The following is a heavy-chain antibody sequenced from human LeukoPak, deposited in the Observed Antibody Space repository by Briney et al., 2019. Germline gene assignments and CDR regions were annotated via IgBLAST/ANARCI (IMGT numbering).Heavy chain of an antibody. J-gene: IGHJ1*01. D-gene: IGHD6-19*01. CDR1: GFTFSSSW. CDR2: INSDGSST. CDR3: ARDAPDSSGWYPYFQH. V-gene: IGHV3-74*01. Sequence: PGGSLRPSCAASGFTFSSSWMHWVRQAPRKGLVWVSRINSDGSSTSYADSVKGRFTISRDNAKNTLYLQMNSLRAEDTAVYYCARDAPDSSGWYPYFQHWGQGTLVTVSS.